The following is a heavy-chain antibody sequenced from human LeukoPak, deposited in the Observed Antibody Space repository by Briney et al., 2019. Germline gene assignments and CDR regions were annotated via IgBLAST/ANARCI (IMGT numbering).Heavy chain of an antibody. J-gene: IGHJ4*02. D-gene: IGHD3-10*01. V-gene: IGHV3-15*01. CDR2: IKSKTDGGTT. CDR3: TTVLPPEDSGNLFDY. CDR1: GFTFSNAW. Sequence: PGGSLRLSCAASGFTFSNAWMSWVRQAPGKGLEWVGRIKSKTDGGTTDYAAPVKGRFTISRDDSKNTLYLQMNSLKTEDTAVYYCTTVLPPEDSGNLFDYWGQGTLVTVSS.